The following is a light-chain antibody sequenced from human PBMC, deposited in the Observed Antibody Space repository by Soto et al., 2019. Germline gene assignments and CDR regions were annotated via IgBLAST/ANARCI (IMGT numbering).Light chain of an antibody. CDR2: DVS. CDR3: CSYAGSYTHG. CDR1: SSDVGSYNY. V-gene: IGLV2-11*01. Sequence: QSVLTQPRSVSGSPGQSVTISCTGTSSDVGSYNYVSWYQQHPGKAPILMIYDVSKRPSGVPDRFSGSKSGNTASLTISGLQAEDEADYYCCSYAGSYTHGFGTGTKVTVL. J-gene: IGLJ1*01.